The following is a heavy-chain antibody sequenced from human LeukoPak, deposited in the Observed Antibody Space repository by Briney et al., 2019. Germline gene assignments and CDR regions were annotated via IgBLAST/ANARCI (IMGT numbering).Heavy chain of an antibody. D-gene: IGHD3-22*01. V-gene: IGHV4-34*01. J-gene: IGHJ4*02. CDR2: INHRGST. CDR1: CGSFSGYY. CDR3: ARGQHYDSSGYNFDY. Sequence: PSETLSLTCAVYCGSFSGYYWSWIRQPPGKGLEWIGEINHRGSTNYNPSLKSRVTISVDTSKNQFSLKLSSVTAADTAVYYCARGQHYDSSGYNFDYWGQGTLVTVSS.